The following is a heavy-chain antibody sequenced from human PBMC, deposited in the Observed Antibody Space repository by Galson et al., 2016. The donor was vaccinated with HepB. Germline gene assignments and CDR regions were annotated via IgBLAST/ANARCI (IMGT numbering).Heavy chain of an antibody. CDR2: IIPIFGTS. CDR1: GGIFNNFG. V-gene: IGHV1-69*06. D-gene: IGHD6-19*01. J-gene: IGHJ4*02. CDR3: ARGPYSSGWYGTPPLD. Sequence: SVKVSCKASGGIFNNFGFSWARQGPGQGLEWMGHIIPIFGTSNYAQKFQGRVTITADKSTSTAYMQLSSLRSEDTAVYYCARGPYSSGWYGTPPLDWGQGTLVTVSS.